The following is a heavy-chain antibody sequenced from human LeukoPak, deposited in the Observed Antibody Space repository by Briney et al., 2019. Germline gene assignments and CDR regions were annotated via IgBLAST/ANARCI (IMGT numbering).Heavy chain of an antibody. CDR1: GFTFSSYA. V-gene: IGHV3-23*01. CDR3: AKTYYDFWNGEVNDY. CDR2: ISGSGGST. D-gene: IGHD3-3*01. J-gene: IGHJ4*02. Sequence: GGSLTLSRAASGFTFSSYAMSWVRQAPGKGLEWVSAISGSGGSTYYADSVKGRFTISRDNSKNTLYLKMNTLRDADTDVCHCAKTYYDFWNGEVNDYWGQGTLVTVSS.